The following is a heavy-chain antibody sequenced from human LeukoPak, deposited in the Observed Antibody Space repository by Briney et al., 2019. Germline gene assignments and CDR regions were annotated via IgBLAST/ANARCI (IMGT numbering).Heavy chain of an antibody. Sequence: GASVKVSCKASGGTFSSYAISWVRQAPGQGLEWMGGIIPIFGTANYAQKFQGRVTITTDESTSTAYMELSSLRSEDTAVYYCARDELVGSWPPRFDYWGQGTLVTVFS. D-gene: IGHD6-13*01. CDR1: GGTFSSYA. J-gene: IGHJ4*02. V-gene: IGHV1-69*05. CDR3: ARDELVGSWPPRFDY. CDR2: IIPIFGTA.